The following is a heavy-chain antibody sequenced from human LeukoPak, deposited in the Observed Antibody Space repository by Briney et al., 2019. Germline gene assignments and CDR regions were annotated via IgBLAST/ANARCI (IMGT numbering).Heavy chain of an antibody. CDR3: AKCPGENYFDY. V-gene: IGHV3-30*02. CDR1: GFTFSSYG. CDR2: IWYDGSNK. Sequence: GGSLRLSCAASGFTFSSYGMHWVRQAPGKGLEWVAVIWYDGSNKYYADSVKGRFTISRDNSKNTLYLQMNSLRAEDTAVYYCAKCPGENYFDYWGQGTLVTVSS. D-gene: IGHD2-21*01. J-gene: IGHJ4*02.